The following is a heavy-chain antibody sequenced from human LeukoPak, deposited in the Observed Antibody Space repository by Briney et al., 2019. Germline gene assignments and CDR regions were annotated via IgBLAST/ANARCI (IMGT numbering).Heavy chain of an antibody. Sequence: GGSLRLSCAASGFTFSSYWMHWVRQAPGKGLVWVSRINGDGGSTTYADSVKGRFTTSRDNSKNTLYLQMNSLRAEDTAVYYCARAPDGYEAFDIWGQGTMVTVSS. CDR3: ARAPDGYEAFDI. J-gene: IGHJ3*02. D-gene: IGHD3-22*01. CDR1: GFTFSSYW. V-gene: IGHV3-74*01. CDR2: INGDGGST.